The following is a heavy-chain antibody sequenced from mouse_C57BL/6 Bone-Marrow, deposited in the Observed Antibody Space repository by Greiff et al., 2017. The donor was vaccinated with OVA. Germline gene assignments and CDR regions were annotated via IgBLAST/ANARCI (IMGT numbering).Heavy chain of an antibody. CDR1: GFTFSDYG. CDR3: ARGAAY. J-gene: IGHJ3*01. V-gene: IGHV5-17*01. CDR2: LSSGSSTI. Sequence: EVKLQESGGGLVKPGGSLKLSCAASGFTFSDYGMHWVRQAPEKGLEWVAYLSSGSSTIYYADTVKGRFTISRDNATNTLFLQMTRLGAEDTARDYCARGAAYWGQGTLVTVSA.